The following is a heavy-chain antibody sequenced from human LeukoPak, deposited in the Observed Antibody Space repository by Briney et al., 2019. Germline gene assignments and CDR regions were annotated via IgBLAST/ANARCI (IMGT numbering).Heavy chain of an antibody. J-gene: IGHJ6*03. Sequence: SETLSLTCAVYDGSFSGYSWTWIRQPPGKGLEWIGEINHSGTTDYNPSLQSRVTISLDTSKNQFSLKVTSVTAADTAVYYCARVRLPPYYYYFYYMDVWGTGTTVTVSS. CDR3: ARVRLPPYYYYFYYMDV. D-gene: IGHD5-18*01. V-gene: IGHV4-34*01. CDR2: INHSGTT. CDR1: DGSFSGYS.